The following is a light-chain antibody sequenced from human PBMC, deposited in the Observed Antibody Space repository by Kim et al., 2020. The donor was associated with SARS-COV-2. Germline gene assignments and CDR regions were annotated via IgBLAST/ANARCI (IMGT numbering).Light chain of an antibody. CDR1: QSLLHSDGYNY. V-gene: IGKV2-28*01. CDR2: LGS. CDR3: MQAVQTPWT. J-gene: IGKJ1*01. Sequence: DIVMTQSPLSLPVTPGEPASISCRSSQSLLHSDGYNYLDWYLQKPGQSPQLLIYLGSNRASGVPDRFSGSGSGTDFTLKIRRVEAEDVGVYYCMQAVQTPWTFGQGTKVEIK.